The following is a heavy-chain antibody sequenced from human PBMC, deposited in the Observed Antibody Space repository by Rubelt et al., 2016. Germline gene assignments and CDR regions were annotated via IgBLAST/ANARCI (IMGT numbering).Heavy chain of an antibody. CDR2: IYYSGSS. Sequence: QVQLQESGPGLVKPSETLSLTCTVSGGSISSYYCSWIRQPPGKGLEWIGYIYYSGSSNYNPSLKSRVIMSVDTSKNQFSLKLSSVTAADTAVYYCARSSWIPHYFDYWGQGTLVTVSS. CDR1: GGSISSYY. J-gene: IGHJ4*02. CDR3: ARSSWIPHYFDY. V-gene: IGHV4-59*08. D-gene: IGHD5-12*01.